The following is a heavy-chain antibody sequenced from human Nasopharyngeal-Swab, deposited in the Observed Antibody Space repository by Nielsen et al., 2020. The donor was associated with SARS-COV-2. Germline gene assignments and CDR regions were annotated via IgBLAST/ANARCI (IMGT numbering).Heavy chain of an antibody. CDR2: ISSSSSYI. V-gene: IGHV3-21*01. CDR1: GFTFSSYS. D-gene: IGHD5-12*01. J-gene: IGHJ4*02. Sequence: GSLRLSCAASGFTFSSYSMNWVRQAPGKGLEWVSSISSSSSYIYYADSVKGRFTISRDNAKNSLYLQMNSLRAEDTAVYYCASVRGYSGYDLGIFDYWGQGTLVTVSS. CDR3: ASVRGYSGYDLGIFDY.